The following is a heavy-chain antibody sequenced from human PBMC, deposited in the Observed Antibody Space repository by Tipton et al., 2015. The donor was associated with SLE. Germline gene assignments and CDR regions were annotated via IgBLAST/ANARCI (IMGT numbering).Heavy chain of an antibody. D-gene: IGHD3-10*01. CDR1: GGSISSHY. CDR3: ASDGASGVL. J-gene: IGHJ3*01. CDR2: IYYSGST. Sequence: TLSLTCTVSGGSISSHYWSWIRQPPGKGLEWIGYIYYSGSTNYNPSLKSRVTISVDTSKNQFSLKLSSVTAADTAVYYCASDGASGVLWGQGTMVTVSS. V-gene: IGHV4-59*11.